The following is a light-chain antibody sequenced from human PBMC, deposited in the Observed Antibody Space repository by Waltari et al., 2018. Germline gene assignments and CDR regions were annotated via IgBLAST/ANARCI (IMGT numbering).Light chain of an antibody. CDR3: AAWDDSLSGGV. CDR1: SSNIGSNY. Sequence: QSVLTQPPPASVTPAQRLTTSCSASSSNIGSNYVYLYQQFPGAAPKLLIYRNNQRPSGVPDRFSGSKSGTSASLAISGLRSEDEADYYCAAWDDSLSGGVFGGGTKLTVL. V-gene: IGLV1-47*01. CDR2: RNN. J-gene: IGLJ2*01.